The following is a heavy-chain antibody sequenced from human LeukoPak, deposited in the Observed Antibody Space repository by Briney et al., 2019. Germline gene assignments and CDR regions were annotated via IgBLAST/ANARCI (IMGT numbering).Heavy chain of an antibody. J-gene: IGHJ6*02. CDR3: AKRRPTGYCSGGSCPPYYYYGMDV. CDR2: ISGSGGST. D-gene: IGHD2-15*01. V-gene: IGHV3-23*01. Sequence: GGSLGLSCAASGFTFSSYAMSWVRQAPGKGLEWVSAISGSGGSTYYADSVKGRFTISRDNSKNTLYLQMNSLRAEDTAVYYCAKRRPTGYCSGGSCPPYYYYGMDVWGQGTTVTVSS. CDR1: GFTFSSYA.